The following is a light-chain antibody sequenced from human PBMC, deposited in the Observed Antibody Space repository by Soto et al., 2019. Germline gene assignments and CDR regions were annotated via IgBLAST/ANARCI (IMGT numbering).Light chain of an antibody. V-gene: IGLV2-11*01. CDR1: SSDVGGYNY. CDR2: DVS. Sequence: QSALTQPRSVSGSPGQSVTISCTGTSSDVGGYNYVSWYQQHPGKAPKLMIDDVSKRHSGVPDRFSGSKSGNTASLTISGLQAEDEADYYCCSYAGSYTWVFGGGTKLTV. CDR3: CSYAGSYTWV. J-gene: IGLJ3*02.